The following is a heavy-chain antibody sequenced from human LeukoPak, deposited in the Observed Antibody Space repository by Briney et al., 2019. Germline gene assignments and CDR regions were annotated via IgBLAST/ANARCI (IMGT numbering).Heavy chain of an antibody. Sequence: SETLSLTCTVSGGSISSYYWSWIRQPPGKGLEWIGYIYYSGSTSYNPSLKSRVTISVDTSKNQFSLKLSSVTAADTAVYYCASYNWNWSRAFDIWGQGTMVTVSS. CDR1: GGSISSYY. CDR3: ASYNWNWSRAFDI. V-gene: IGHV4-59*01. J-gene: IGHJ3*02. CDR2: IYYSGST. D-gene: IGHD1-7*01.